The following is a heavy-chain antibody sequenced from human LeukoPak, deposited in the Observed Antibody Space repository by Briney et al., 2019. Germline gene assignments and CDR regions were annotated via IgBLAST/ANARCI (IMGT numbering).Heavy chain of an antibody. CDR1: GFTFDDYG. CDR3: ARDNTYYYDSSGYFDAFDI. J-gene: IGHJ3*02. V-gene: IGHV3-20*04. D-gene: IGHD3-22*01. CDR2: INWNGGST. Sequence: GGSLRLSCAASGFTFDDYGMSWVRQAPGKGLEWVSGINWNGGSTGYADSVKGRFTISRYNAKSSLYLQMNSLRAEDTALYYCARDNTYYYDSSGYFDAFDIWGQGTMVTVSS.